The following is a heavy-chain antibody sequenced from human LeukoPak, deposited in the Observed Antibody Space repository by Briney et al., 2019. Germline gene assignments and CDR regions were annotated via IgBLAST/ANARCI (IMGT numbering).Heavy chain of an antibody. CDR2: ISYDGSNK. J-gene: IGHJ4*02. CDR3: ARDRGGYYFDY. Sequence: GGSLRLSCAAPGFTFSSYAMHWVRQAPGKGLEWVAVISYDGSNKYYADSVKGRFTISRDNSKNTLYLQMNSLRAEDTAVYYCARDRGGYYFDYWGQGTLVTVSS. D-gene: IGHD3-10*01. CDR1: GFTFSSYA. V-gene: IGHV3-30-3*01.